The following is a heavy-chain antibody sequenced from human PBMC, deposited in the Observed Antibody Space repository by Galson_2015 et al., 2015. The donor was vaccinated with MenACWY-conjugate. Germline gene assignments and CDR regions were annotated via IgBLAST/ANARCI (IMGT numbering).Heavy chain of an antibody. J-gene: IGHJ4*02. CDR3: ARVGTAVFPSSYEPHFDY. CDR2: IRYDGSNK. V-gene: IGHV3-30*02. CDR1: GFTFSSYG. Sequence: SLRLSCAASGFTFSSYGMHWVRQAPGKGLEWVAFIRYDGSNKYYADSVKGRFTISRDNSKNSLYLQMNSLRDEDTAVYYCARVGTAVFPSSYEPHFDYWGQGTLVTVSS. D-gene: IGHD3-10*01.